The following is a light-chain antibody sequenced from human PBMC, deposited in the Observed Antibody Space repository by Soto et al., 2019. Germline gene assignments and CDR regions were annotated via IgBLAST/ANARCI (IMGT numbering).Light chain of an antibody. CDR2: KAS. Sequence: DIQMTQSPSTVSGSVGDRVTSTCRASQTISSWLTWYQQKPGKAPKLLIYKASTLKSGVPSRFSGSGSGTEFTHTISSLQPDDFATYYCQHYNSYSEAFGQGTKVDIK. CDR1: QTISSW. J-gene: IGKJ1*01. V-gene: IGKV1-5*03. CDR3: QHYNSYSEA.